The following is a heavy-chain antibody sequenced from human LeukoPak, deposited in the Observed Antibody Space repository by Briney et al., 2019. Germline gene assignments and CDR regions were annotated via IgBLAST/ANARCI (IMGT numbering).Heavy chain of an antibody. CDR1: GGSISSSNYY. D-gene: IGHD3-9*01. CDR2: IYYSGST. V-gene: IGHV4-39*01. Sequence: SETLSLTCTVSGGSISSSNYYWGWIRQPPGKGLEWIGSIYYSGSTYYNPSLKSRVTISVDTSKNQFSLKLSSVTAADTAVYYCANGRYFDWFSAFDIWGQGTMVTVSS. J-gene: IGHJ3*02. CDR3: ANGRYFDWFSAFDI.